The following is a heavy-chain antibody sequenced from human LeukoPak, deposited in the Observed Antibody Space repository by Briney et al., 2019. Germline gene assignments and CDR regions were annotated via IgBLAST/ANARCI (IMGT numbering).Heavy chain of an antibody. Sequence: GGSLRLSCAASGFTFSSYWMHWVRQAPGKGPVWVSRISSDGSGINYADSVKGRFTISRDNAKNTLYLQMNSLRAEDTAVYYCARTYSSGWSVGSGFDYWGQGTLVTVSS. CDR1: GFTFSSYW. D-gene: IGHD6-19*01. CDR3: ARTYSSGWSVGSGFDY. J-gene: IGHJ4*02. V-gene: IGHV3-74*01. CDR2: ISSDGSGI.